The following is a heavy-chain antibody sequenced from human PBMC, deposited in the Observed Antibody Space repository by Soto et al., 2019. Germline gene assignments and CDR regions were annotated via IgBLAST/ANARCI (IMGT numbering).Heavy chain of an antibody. Sequence: QVQLVQSGAEVKKPGASVKVSCKASGYTFTSYGISWVRQAPGQGLEWMGRISGYNGNSNYAQNRQGRVTKTTDTATSTAYMELRSLRSDDTAVYYCAREDVHDIGVVVVAAEGLGYWVQGTLVTVSS. CDR2: ISGYNGNS. D-gene: IGHD2-15*01. CDR3: AREDVHDIGVVVVAAEGLGY. V-gene: IGHV1-18*01. CDR1: GYTFTSYG. J-gene: IGHJ4*02.